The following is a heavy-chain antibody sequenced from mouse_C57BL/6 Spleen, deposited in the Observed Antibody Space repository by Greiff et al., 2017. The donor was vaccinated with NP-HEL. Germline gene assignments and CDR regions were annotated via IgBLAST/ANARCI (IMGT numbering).Heavy chain of an antibody. CDR3: ASDGYLWYFDV. J-gene: IGHJ1*03. CDR1: GYAFSSSW. CDR2: IYPGDGDT. D-gene: IGHD2-3*01. Sequence: VQVVESGPELVKPGASVKISCKASGYAFSSSWMNWVKQRPGKGLEWIGRIYPGDGDTNYNGKFKGKATLTADKSSSTAYMQLSSLTSEDSAVYFCASDGYLWYFDVWGTGTTVTVSS. V-gene: IGHV1-82*01.